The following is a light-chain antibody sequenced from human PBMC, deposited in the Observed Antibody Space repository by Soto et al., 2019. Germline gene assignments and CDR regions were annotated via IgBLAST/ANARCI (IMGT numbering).Light chain of an antibody. CDR2: QAS. V-gene: IGKV1-5*03. CDR1: QSISRQ. Sequence: DIQMTQSPSTLSASVGDRVSITCRASQSISRQLAWYQQKPGKAPNLLIYQASNLETGVPSRFTGSGSGTEFTLTIRSLQPDDFASYYCLQYQSYWTFGQGTKGEVK. CDR3: LQYQSYWT. J-gene: IGKJ1*01.